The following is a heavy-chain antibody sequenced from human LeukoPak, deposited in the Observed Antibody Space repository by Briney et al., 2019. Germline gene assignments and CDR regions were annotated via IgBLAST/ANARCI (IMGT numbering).Heavy chain of an antibody. Sequence: PSETLSLTCAVYGGSFSGYYWSWIRQPPGKGLEWIGEINHSGSTNYNPSLTSRVTISVDTSKNQFSLKLSSVTAADTAVYYCARRRTLAAAGMCFDYRGQGSLVTVSS. J-gene: IGHJ4*02. CDR3: ARRRTLAAAGMCFDY. V-gene: IGHV4-34*01. CDR1: GGSFSGYY. D-gene: IGHD6-13*01. CDR2: INHSGST.